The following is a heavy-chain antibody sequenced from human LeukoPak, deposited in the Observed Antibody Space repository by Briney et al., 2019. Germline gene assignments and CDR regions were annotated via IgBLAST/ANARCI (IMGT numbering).Heavy chain of an antibody. CDR3: ARRRWLADLYYFDY. CDR1: GHSFTTYW. Sequence: GESLKISCKGSGHSFTTYWIGWVRQMPGKGLEWMGIIYPADSDIRYSPSFQGQVTISADKSISTAYLQWSSLKASDTAMYYCARRRWLADLYYFDYWGQGTLVTVSS. J-gene: IGHJ4*02. CDR2: IYPADSDI. D-gene: IGHD6-19*01. V-gene: IGHV5-51*01.